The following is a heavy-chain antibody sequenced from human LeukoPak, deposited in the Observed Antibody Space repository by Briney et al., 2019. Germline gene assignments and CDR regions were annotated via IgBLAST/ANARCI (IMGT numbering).Heavy chain of an antibody. J-gene: IGHJ4*02. Sequence: SETLSLTCTVSGGSFSSSSYSWGWIRQPPGKGLEWIGSVYYSGSTYYNPSLKSRVTISVDTSKNQFSLKLNSVTAADTAVYYCARHKASGSYYPYYFDYWGQGTLVTVSS. CDR1: GGSFSSSSYS. V-gene: IGHV4-39*01. CDR2: VYYSGST. CDR3: ARHKASGSYYPYYFDY. D-gene: IGHD1-26*01.